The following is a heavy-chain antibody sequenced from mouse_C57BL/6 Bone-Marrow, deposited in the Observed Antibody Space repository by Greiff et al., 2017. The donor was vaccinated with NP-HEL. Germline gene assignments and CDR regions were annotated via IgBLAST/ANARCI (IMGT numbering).Heavy chain of an antibody. CDR2: IHPNSGST. Sequence: VQLQQPGAELVKPGASVKLSCKASGYTFTSYWMHWVKQRPGQGLEWIGMIHPNSGSTNYNEKFKSKATLTVDKSSSTAYMQLSSLTSEDSAVYYCAREVLYYFPFADWGKGTLVTVSA. V-gene: IGHV1-64*01. CDR3: AREVLYYFPFAD. J-gene: IGHJ3*01. CDR1: GYTFTSYW. D-gene: IGHD2-1*01.